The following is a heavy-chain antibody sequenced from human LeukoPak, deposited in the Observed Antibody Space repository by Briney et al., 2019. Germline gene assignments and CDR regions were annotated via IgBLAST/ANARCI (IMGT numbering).Heavy chain of an antibody. D-gene: IGHD3-22*01. J-gene: IGHJ4*02. CDR1: GGSFSGYY. V-gene: IGHV4-34*01. Sequence: SETLSLTCVVYGGSFSGYYWSWIRQPPGKGLEWIGEINHSGSTNYNPSLKSQVTISVDTSKNQFSLKLSSVTAADTAVYYCARGCRRYYYDSSGFFDYWGQGTLVTVSS. CDR3: ARGCRRYYYDSSGFFDY. CDR2: INHSGST.